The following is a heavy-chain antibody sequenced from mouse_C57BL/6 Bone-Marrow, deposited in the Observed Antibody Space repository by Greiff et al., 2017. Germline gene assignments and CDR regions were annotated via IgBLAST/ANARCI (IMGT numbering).Heavy chain of an antibody. D-gene: IGHD3-3*01. J-gene: IGHJ2*01. CDR2: IDPSDSYT. CDR1: GYTFTSYW. V-gene: IGHV1-69*01. CDR3: ARKETWDRNYMDY. Sequence: QVQLQQPGAELVMPGASVKLSCKASGYTFTSYWMHWVKQRPGQGLEWIGEIDPSDSYTNYNQKFKGKSTLTVDKSSSTAYMQLSSLTSEDSAGYYCARKETWDRNYMDYWGQGTTLTGSS.